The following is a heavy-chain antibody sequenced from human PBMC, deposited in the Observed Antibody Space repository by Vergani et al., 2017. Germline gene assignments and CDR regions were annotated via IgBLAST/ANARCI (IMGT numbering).Heavy chain of an antibody. CDR3: ARGYYYGDDYYYGMDV. CDR2: IHTGGST. V-gene: IGHV4-61*02. J-gene: IGHJ6*02. CDR1: GESIRSGSHY. Sequence: QVKLQESGPGLLKPSQTLSLTCTVSGESIRSGSHYWSWIRQPAGKGPEWIGHIHTGGSTDLNPSFKSRVSISVDTSKSQFSLKLSSVTAADTAVYYCARGYYYGDDYYYGMDVWGQGTTVTVSS. D-gene: IGHD3-10*01.